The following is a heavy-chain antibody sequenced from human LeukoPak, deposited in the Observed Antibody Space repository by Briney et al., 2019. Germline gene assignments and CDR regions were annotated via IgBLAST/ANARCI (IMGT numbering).Heavy chain of an antibody. V-gene: IGHV1-46*01. CDR1: GYTFASYY. D-gene: IGHD2-15*01. J-gene: IGHJ5*02. Sequence: VSVKVSCKASGYTFASYYMHWVRQAPGQGLEWTGIINPSGGSTSYAQKCQGRVTMTRDTSTSTVYMELSSLRYEDTGVYYGASEWHVYCSGGSCPNWFDPWGQGTLVTVSS. CDR3: ASEWHVYCSGGSCPNWFDP. CDR2: INPSGGST.